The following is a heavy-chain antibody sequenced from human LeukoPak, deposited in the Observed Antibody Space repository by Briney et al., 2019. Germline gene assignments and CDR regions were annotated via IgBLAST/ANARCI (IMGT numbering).Heavy chain of an antibody. CDR1: GVTFRSYG. V-gene: IGHV3-30*18. D-gene: IGHD3-10*01. CDR3: AKDGLWFGDLTYFDY. CDR2: ISSDGSNK. Sequence: PGGSLRLSCAASGVTFRSYGMHWVRQAPGKGLEWVAVISSDGSNKYYADSVKGRFTISRDNSKNTLFLQMNSLRAEDTAVYYCAKDGLWFGDLTYFDYWGQGTLVTVSS. J-gene: IGHJ4*02.